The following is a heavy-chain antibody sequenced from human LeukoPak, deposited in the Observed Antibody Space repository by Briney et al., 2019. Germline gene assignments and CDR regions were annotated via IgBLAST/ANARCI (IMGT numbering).Heavy chain of an antibody. D-gene: IGHD3-10*01. Sequence: ASVKVSCKDSAYTYTSYAMHWVRQAPGQRREWMGWINASNGNTKYSREFQGRVTITRDTSASEAYMELSSLSSEDMAVYYCARDFYGSGSYPLLDYWGRGTLVTVSS. CDR2: INASNGNT. V-gene: IGHV1-3*03. J-gene: IGHJ4*02. CDR1: AYTYTSYA. CDR3: ARDFYGSGSYPLLDY.